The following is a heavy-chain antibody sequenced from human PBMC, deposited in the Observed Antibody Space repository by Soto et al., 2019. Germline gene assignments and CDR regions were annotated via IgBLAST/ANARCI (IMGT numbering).Heavy chain of an antibody. J-gene: IGHJ4*02. CDR3: PRINNFYDSSRYLAF. CDR1: IGYE. D-gene: IGHD3-22*01. Sequence: IGYEGSRIRKKMGKGLEWIGEINHSGSTNYNPSLKSRVTISVDTSKNQFSLKLSSVTAADTVFFFFPRINNFYDSSRYLAFWGQRTPVPVSS. CDR2: INHSGST. V-gene: IGHV4-34*01.